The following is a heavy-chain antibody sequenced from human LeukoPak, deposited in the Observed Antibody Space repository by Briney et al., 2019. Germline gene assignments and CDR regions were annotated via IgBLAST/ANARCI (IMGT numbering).Heavy chain of an antibody. V-gene: IGHV3-21*01. CDR2: ISSSSSYI. CDR3: ARDLVIAVAAPMDV. CDR1: GFTLSSYS. D-gene: IGHD6-19*01. Sequence: GGSLRLSCAASGFTLSSYSINWVRQAPGQGLEWVSSISSSSSYIYYADSVKGRFTISRDNAKNSLYLQMNSLRAEDTAVYYCARDLVIAVAAPMDVWGKGTTVTVSS. J-gene: IGHJ6*04.